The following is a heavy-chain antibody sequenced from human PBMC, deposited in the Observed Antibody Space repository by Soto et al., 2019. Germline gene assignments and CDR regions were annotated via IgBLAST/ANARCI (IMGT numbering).Heavy chain of an antibody. V-gene: IGHV4-59*08. Sequence: SETLSLTCTVSGGSISSYSWSWIRQPPGKGLEWIGHINYSGSTNYNPSLKSRVTISVHTSKNQFSLKLSSVTAADTAVYYCARQSFWSGNYYYYYTDVWGKGTTVTVSS. CDR2: INYSGST. CDR1: GGSISSYS. D-gene: IGHD3-3*01. J-gene: IGHJ6*03. CDR3: ARQSFWSGNYYYYYTDV.